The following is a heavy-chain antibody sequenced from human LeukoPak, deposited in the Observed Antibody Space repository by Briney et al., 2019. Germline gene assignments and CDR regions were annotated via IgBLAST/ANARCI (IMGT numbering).Heavy chain of an antibody. Sequence: GGSLRLSCAASGFTFTDYYMSWIRQAPGKGLEWVSYITNSGTTIYYADSVKGRFTISRDNAKNSLYLQMNSLRAEDTAVYYCARDAPLIGAFDIWGQGTMVTVSS. CDR3: ARDAPLIGAFDI. J-gene: IGHJ3*02. V-gene: IGHV3-11*01. CDR1: GFTFTDYY. D-gene: IGHD2-8*01. CDR2: ITNSGTTI.